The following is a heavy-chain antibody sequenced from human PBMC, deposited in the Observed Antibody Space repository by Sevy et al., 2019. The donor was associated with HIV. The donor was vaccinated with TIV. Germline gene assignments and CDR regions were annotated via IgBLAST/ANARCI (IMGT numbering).Heavy chain of an antibody. J-gene: IGHJ5*02. CDR3: ARDWDSSGWPLGWFDP. CDR2: IYYSGST. CDR1: GGSISSYY. V-gene: IGHV4-59*01. D-gene: IGHD6-19*01. Sequence: SETLSLTCTVSGGSISSYYWSWIRQPPGKGLEWIGYIYYSGSTNYNPPLKSRVTISVDTSKNQFSLKLSSVTAADTAVYYCARDWDSSGWPLGWFDPWGQGTLVTVSS.